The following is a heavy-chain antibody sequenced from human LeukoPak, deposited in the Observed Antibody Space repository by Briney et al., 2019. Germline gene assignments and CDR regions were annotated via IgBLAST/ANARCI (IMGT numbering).Heavy chain of an antibody. CDR2: ISGSGGST. Sequence: GGSLRLSCAASGFTFSSYNMNWVRQAPGRGLEWVSAISGSGGSTDYADSVKGRFTISRDNSKNTLYLQMNSLRAEDTAVYYCANGQGDDAFDIWGQGTMVTVSS. J-gene: IGHJ3*02. CDR3: ANGQGDDAFDI. V-gene: IGHV3-23*01. D-gene: IGHD3-16*01. CDR1: GFTFSSYN.